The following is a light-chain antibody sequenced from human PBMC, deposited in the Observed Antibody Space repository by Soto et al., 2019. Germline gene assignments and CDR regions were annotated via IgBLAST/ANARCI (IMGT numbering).Light chain of an antibody. CDR1: SSNIGAGYD. V-gene: IGLV1-40*01. Sequence: QSVLTLPPSVSGAPGQRVTISCTGSSSNIGAGYDVHWYQQLPGTAPKLLIYGNSNQPSGVPDRFSGSKSGTSASLAITGLQAEDEADYYCQSYDRSLRGYVCGTGTKVT. J-gene: IGLJ1*01. CDR3: QSYDRSLRGYV. CDR2: GNS.